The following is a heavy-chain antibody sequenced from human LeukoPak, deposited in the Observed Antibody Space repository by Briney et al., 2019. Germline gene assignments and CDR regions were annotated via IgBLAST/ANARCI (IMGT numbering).Heavy chain of an antibody. CDR1: GGTFSSYA. Sequence: ASVKVSCKASGGTFSSYAISWVRQAPGQGLEWMGWINPNSGGTNYAQKFQGRVTMTRDTSISTAYMELSRLRSDDTAVYYCARQCSSTSCYSGQNDYWGQGTLVTVSS. J-gene: IGHJ4*02. D-gene: IGHD2-2*02. CDR2: INPNSGGT. V-gene: IGHV1-2*02. CDR3: ARQCSSTSCYSGQNDY.